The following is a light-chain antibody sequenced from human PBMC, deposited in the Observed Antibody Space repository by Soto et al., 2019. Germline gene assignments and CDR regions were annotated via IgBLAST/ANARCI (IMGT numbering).Light chain of an antibody. CDR3: VQRSTWPWT. V-gene: IGKV3-11*01. CDR2: DTF. CDR1: QSVSNY. Sequence: IVLTQSPATLSLSPGARATLSCRAGQSVSNYLAWYQQKPGQAPMLLIYDTFNRATGIPARFSGSRSGTDFTLTISSLEPEDLAVYFCVQRSTWPWTSGEGTKVEIK. J-gene: IGKJ1*01.